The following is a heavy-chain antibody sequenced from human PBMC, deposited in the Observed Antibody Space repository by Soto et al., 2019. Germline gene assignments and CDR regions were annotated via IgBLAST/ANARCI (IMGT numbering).Heavy chain of an antibody. CDR1: GFTFGTYG. D-gene: IGHD3-10*01. CDR2: IWHDGSKE. Sequence: QVQLVESGGGVVQSGTSLRLSCAASGFTFGTYGMHWVRQAPGKRLGWLAVIWHDGSKENYADSVRGRFTISRDKYKDTVYLQMNSLRGEDTAVYYCARGFGAAVHAAHLDYWGQGTPVTVSS. J-gene: IGHJ4*02. V-gene: IGHV3-33*01. CDR3: ARGFGAAVHAAHLDY.